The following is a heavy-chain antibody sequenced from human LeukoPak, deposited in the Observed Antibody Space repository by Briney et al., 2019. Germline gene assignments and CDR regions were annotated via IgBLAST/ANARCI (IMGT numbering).Heavy chain of an antibody. D-gene: IGHD3-10*01. CDR2: MSGSAGDT. CDR3: AKDKGSGSYMVGYYFDY. V-gene: IGHV3-23*01. CDR1: GFTFSNYG. Sequence: GGSLRLSCAASGFTFSNYGMSRVRQAPGKGLEWVSAMSGSAGDTYYADAVMGRFTISRDNAKNSLYLQMNSLRAEDMALYYCAKDKGSGSYMVGYYFDYWGQGTLVTVSS. J-gene: IGHJ4*02.